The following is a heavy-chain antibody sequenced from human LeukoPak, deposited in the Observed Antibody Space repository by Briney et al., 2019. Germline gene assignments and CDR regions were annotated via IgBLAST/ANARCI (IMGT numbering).Heavy chain of an antibody. D-gene: IGHD3-10*01. V-gene: IGHV4-4*02. Sequence: SETLSLTCAVSGGSISSSNWWSWVRQPPGQGLEWIGEIYHSGSTNYNPSLKSRVTISVDTSKNQFSLKLSSVTAADTAVYYCAREAYYYGSGSYYELDYWGQGTLVTVSS. J-gene: IGHJ4*02. CDR2: IYHSGST. CDR1: GGSISSSNW. CDR3: AREAYYYGSGSYYELDY.